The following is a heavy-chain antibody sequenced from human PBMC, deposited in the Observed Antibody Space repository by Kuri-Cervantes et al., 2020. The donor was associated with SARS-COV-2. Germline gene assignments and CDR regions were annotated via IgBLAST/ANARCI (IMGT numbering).Heavy chain of an antibody. Sequence: LSLTCAASGFTFDDYAMHWVRQAPGKGLEWVSGISWNSGSIGYADSVKGRFTISRDNSKNTLYLQMNSLRAEDTAVYYCARDRSLDVWGKGTTVTVSS. CDR2: ISWNSGSI. J-gene: IGHJ6*04. CDR1: GFTFDDYA. V-gene: IGHV3-9*01. CDR3: ARDRSLDV.